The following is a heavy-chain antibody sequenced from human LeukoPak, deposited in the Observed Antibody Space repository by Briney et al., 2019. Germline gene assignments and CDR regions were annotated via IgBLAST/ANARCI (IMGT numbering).Heavy chain of an antibody. CDR2: ISGSCLRT. V-gene: IGHV3-23*01. Sequence: GGSLRLSCAASGFTFSSYAMSWVRQAPGKGLEWVSAISGSCLRTYYADTVKGRFTISRDNSKNTLYLQMNSLRAEDTAVYYCAKRFRRSPVVVVAATYNWFDPWGQGTLVTVSS. J-gene: IGHJ5*02. CDR3: AKRFRRSPVVVVAATYNWFDP. CDR1: GFTFSSYA. D-gene: IGHD2-15*01.